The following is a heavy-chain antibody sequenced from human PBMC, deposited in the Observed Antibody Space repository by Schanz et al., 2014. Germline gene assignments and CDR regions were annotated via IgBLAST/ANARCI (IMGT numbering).Heavy chain of an antibody. D-gene: IGHD2-15*01. CDR3: AKGMGYCSGGTCYDYYYYGLDV. Sequence: VQLVESGGGFVQPGGSLILSCSVSGFSLNTYGIHWFRQPAGKGLEWVAVIWNNGVTKYYADSVKGRFTISRDNSENTLYLQMNSLSADDTAVFYCAKGMGYCSGGTCYDYYYYGLDVWGQGTTVTVSS. CDR2: IWNNGVTK. V-gene: IGHV3-33*06. J-gene: IGHJ6*02. CDR1: GFSLNTYG.